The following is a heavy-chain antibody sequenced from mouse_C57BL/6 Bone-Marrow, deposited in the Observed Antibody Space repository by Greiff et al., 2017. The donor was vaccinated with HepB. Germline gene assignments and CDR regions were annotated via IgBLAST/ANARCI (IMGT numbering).Heavy chain of an antibody. D-gene: IGHD1-1*01. J-gene: IGHJ2*01. V-gene: IGHV6-6*01. CDR1: GFTFSDAW. CDR3: TRRGTTVVANFDY. Sequence: EVMLVESGGGLVQPGGSMKLSCAASGFTFSDAWMDWVRQSPEKGLEWVAEIRNKANNHATYYAESVKGRFTISRDDSKSSVYLQMNSLRAEDTGIYYCTRRGTTVVANFDYWGQGTTLTVSS. CDR2: IRNKANNHAT.